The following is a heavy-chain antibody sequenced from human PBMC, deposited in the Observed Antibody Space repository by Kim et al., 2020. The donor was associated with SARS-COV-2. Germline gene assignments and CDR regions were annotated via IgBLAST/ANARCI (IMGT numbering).Heavy chain of an antibody. Sequence: GGSLRLSCTASGFAFGDYAMTWVRQAPGKGLEWVGFIRNKAYGGTTEYAASVKGRFTISRDDSKTIAYLQMNSLKTEDTAVYYCTRDPRGVYSSGSKLD. CDR2: IRNKAYGGTT. CDR3: TRDPRGVYSSGSKLD. J-gene: IGHJ4*01. CDR1: GFAFGDYA. V-gene: IGHV3-49*04. D-gene: IGHD6-19*01.